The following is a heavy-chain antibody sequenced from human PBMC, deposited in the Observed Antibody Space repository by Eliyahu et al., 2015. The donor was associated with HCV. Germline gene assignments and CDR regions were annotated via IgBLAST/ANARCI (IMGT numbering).Heavy chain of an antibody. CDR2: ILYTGNT. CDR3: ARLGLGSSWFY. J-gene: IGHJ4*02. Sequence: QLQLQESGPGLVKPSETLSLTCTVSGDSLSVYHFWGWIRQPPGKGLEYIGSILYTGNTHYNPALRSRVIISVDTSKNQFSLNLSSVTAADTAVYYCARLGLGSSWFYWGQGTLVTVSS. CDR1: GDSLSVYHF. V-gene: IGHV4-39*01. D-gene: IGHD6-13*01.